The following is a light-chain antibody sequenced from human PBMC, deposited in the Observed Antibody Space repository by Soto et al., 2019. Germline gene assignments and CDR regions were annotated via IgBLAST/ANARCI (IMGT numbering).Light chain of an antibody. CDR3: QKYDRATLT. CDR2: GAS. V-gene: IGKV1-27*01. J-gene: IGKJ4*01. Sequence: DIQMTQSPSSLTASVGDRVTISCRASQGFSNSLAWYQQKPGKVPTLLIYGASILQSGVPSRFSGSGSGTEFTLTISSLQPEDVDTYYCQKYDRATLTLGGGTKVEIK. CDR1: QGFSNS.